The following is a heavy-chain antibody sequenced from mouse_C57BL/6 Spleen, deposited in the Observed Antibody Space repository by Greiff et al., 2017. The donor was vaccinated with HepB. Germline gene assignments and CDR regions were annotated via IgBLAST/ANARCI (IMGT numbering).Heavy chain of an antibody. CDR3: ARNPLLDY. CDR2: IYPGSGNT. CDR1: GYTFTDYY. V-gene: IGHV1-76*01. Sequence: QVQLQHSGAELVRPGASVKLSCKASGYTFTDYYINWVKQRPGQGLEWIARIYPGSGNTYYNEKFKGKATLTAEKSSSTAYMQLSSLTSEDSAVYFCARNPLLDYWGQGTTLTVSS. D-gene: IGHD2-10*01. J-gene: IGHJ2*01.